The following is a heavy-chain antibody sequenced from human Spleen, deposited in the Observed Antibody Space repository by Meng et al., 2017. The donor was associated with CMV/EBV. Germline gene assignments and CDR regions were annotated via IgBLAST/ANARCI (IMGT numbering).Heavy chain of an antibody. CDR2: IYYSGST. J-gene: IGHJ4*02. D-gene: IGHD1-26*01. CDR3: ARDGRRWELRVDYFDY. V-gene: IGHV4-61*01. CDR1: GGSVSSGNYY. Sequence: SETLSLTCTVSGGSVSSGNYYWSWIRQPPGKGLEWIGYIYYSGSTNYNPSLKSRVTISVDTSKNQFSLKLSSVTAADTAVYYCARDGRRWELRVDYFDYWGQGTLVTVSS.